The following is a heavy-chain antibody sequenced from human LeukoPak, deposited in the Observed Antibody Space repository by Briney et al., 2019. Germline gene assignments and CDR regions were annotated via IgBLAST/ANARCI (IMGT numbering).Heavy chain of an antibody. CDR1: GGTVSSYA. V-gene: IGHV1-69*13. CDR2: IIPIFGTA. D-gene: IGHD3-10*01. J-gene: IGHJ6*02. CDR3: ARAMEVRGVDYYGMDV. Sequence: SVKVSCKASGGTVSSYAISWVRQAPGQGLEWMGGIIPIFGTANYAQKFQGRVTITADESTSTAYMELSSLRSEDTAVYYCARAMEVRGVDYYGMDVWGQGTTVTVSS.